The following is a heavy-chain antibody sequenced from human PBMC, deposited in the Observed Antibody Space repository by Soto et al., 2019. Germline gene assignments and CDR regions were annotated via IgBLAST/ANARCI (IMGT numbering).Heavy chain of an antibody. Sequence: PGESLKISCKGSGYRFTSYWIGWVRQMPGKGLEWMGIIYPGDSDTRYSPSFQGQVTISVDKSISTAYLQWSSLKASDTAMYYCARSGSTMRXGVDXWGQGTMVTVSS. CDR3: ARSGSTMRXGVDX. D-gene: IGHD3-22*01. J-gene: IGHJ3*02. V-gene: IGHV5-51*01. CDR1: GYRFTSYW. CDR2: IYPGDSDT.